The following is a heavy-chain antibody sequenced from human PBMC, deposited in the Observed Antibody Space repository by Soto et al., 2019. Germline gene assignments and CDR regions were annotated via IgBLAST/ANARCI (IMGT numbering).Heavy chain of an antibody. D-gene: IGHD3-3*01. CDR2: IYYSGST. J-gene: IGHJ4*02. Sequence: SETLSLTCTVSGDSISSGGYYWSWIRQHPGKGLEWIGYIYYSGSTYYNPSLKSRVTISVDTSKNQFSLKLSSVTAADTAVYYCARAPSFGVVISYFDYWGQGTLVTVS. V-gene: IGHV4-31*03. CDR1: GDSISSGGYY. CDR3: ARAPSFGVVISYFDY.